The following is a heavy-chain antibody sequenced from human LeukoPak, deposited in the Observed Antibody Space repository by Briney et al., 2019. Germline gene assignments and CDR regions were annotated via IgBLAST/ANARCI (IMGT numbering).Heavy chain of an antibody. CDR1: GFTFSSYG. CDR2: IWYDGSNK. D-gene: IGHD3-22*01. J-gene: IGHJ4*02. V-gene: IGHV3-33*01. Sequence: GGSLRLSCAASGFTFSSYGMHWVRQAPGKGLEWVAVIWYDGSNKYYADSVKGRFTISRDNSKNTLYLQMNSLRAEGTAVYYCARGPTYYYDSSGYSLWGQGTLVTVSS. CDR3: ARGPTYYYDSSGYSL.